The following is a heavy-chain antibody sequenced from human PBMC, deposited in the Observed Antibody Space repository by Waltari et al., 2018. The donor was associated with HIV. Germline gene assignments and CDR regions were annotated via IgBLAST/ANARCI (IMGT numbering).Heavy chain of an antibody. V-gene: IGHV4-34*01. CDR2: INHSGST. D-gene: IGHD3-10*01. Sequence: QVQLQQWGAGLLKPSETLSLTCAVYGGSFSDYYWCWIRQPPGKGLEWIGEINHSGSTNYNPSLNSRVTISVDTSKNQFSLKLSSVTAADTAVYYCARGGNYYRSGSYYKLDYWGQGTLVTVSS. CDR1: GGSFSDYY. J-gene: IGHJ4*02. CDR3: ARGGNYYRSGSYYKLDY.